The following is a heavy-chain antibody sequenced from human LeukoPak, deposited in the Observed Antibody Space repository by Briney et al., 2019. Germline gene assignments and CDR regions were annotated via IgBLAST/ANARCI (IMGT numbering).Heavy chain of an antibody. CDR1: GYTSTGYY. J-gene: IGHJ4*02. V-gene: IGHV1-2*02. Sequence: GASVKVSCKASGYTSTGYYMHWVRQAPGQGLEWMGWINPNSGGTNYAQKFQGRVTMTRDTSISTAYMELSRLRSDDTAVYYCARVAIAVAGTRINYFDYWGQGTLVTVSS. CDR2: INPNSGGT. CDR3: ARVAIAVAGTRINYFDY. D-gene: IGHD6-19*01.